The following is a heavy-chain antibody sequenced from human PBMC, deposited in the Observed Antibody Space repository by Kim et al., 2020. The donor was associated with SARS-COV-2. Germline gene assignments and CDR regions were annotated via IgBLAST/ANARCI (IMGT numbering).Heavy chain of an antibody. Sequence: GGSLRLSCAASGFTFDDYAMHWVRQAPGKGLEWVSLISGDGGSTYYADSVKGRFTISRDNSKNSLYLQMNSLRTEDTALYYCAKDKGVNYYDSSGYHTPSYWYFDLWGRGTLVTVSS. CDR1: GFTFDDYA. CDR2: ISGDGGST. CDR3: AKDKGVNYYDSSGYHTPSYWYFDL. J-gene: IGHJ2*01. D-gene: IGHD3-22*01. V-gene: IGHV3-43*02.